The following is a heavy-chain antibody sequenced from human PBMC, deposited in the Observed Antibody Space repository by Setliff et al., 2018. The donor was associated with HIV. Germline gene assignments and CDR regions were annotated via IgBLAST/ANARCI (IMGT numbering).Heavy chain of an antibody. CDR2: ISPTFGTP. Sequence: SVKVSCKASGYTFSSYATSWVRRAPGQGLEWMGGISPTFGTPDAAPRFQGRVTITTDESTSTAYMELSSLRSEDTAVYYCARDHDSSAYTYFDYWGQGTLVTVSS. V-gene: IGHV1-69*05. J-gene: IGHJ4*02. D-gene: IGHD3-22*01. CDR3: ARDHDSSAYTYFDY. CDR1: GYTFSSYA.